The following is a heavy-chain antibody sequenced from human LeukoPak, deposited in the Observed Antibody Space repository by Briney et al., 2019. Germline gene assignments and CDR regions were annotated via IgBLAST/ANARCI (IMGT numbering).Heavy chain of an antibody. Sequence: GGSLRLSCAASGFTFDDDAMHWGRQAPGKGLEGVSGISWNSGSIGYADSVKGRFTIPRDNAKNSLYLQMNSLRAEDTALYYCPPDSDWGQGTLVNVSS. V-gene: IGHV3-9*01. D-gene: IGHD3-10*01. CDR2: ISWNSGSI. CDR1: GFTFDDDA. J-gene: IGHJ4*02. CDR3: PPDSD.